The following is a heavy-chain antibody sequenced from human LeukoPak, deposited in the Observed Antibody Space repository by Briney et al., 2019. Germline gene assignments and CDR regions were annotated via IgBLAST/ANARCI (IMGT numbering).Heavy chain of an antibody. CDR1: CGSISSYY. CDR3: ARSTPMATITSYFDY. Sequence: SETLSLTCTVSCGSISSYYWSWVRQPPGKGLEWIGYIYYSGSTNYNPSLKSRVTISVDTSKNQFSLKLSSVTAADTAVYYCARSTPMATITSYFDYWGQGTLVTVSS. CDR2: IYYSGST. D-gene: IGHD5-24*01. J-gene: IGHJ4*02. V-gene: IGHV4-59*01.